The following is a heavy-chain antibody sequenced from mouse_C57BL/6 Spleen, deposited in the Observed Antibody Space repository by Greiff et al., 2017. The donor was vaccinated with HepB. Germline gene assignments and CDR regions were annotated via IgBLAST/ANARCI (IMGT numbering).Heavy chain of an antibody. J-gene: IGHJ2*01. V-gene: IGHV1-54*01. Sequence: QVQLQQSGAELVRPGTSVKVSCKASGYAFTNYLIEWVKQRPGQGLEWIGVINPGSGGTNYNEKFKGKATLTADKSSSTAYMQLSSLTSEDSAVYFCARSELIFDYWGQGTTLTVSS. D-gene: IGHD1-2*01. CDR2: INPGSGGT. CDR1: GYAFTNYL. CDR3: ARSELIFDY.